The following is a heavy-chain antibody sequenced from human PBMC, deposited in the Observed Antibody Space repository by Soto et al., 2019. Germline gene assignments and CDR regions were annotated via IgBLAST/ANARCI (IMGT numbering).Heavy chain of an antibody. D-gene: IGHD2-8*01. CDR1: GFTFSSYG. V-gene: IGHV3-33*01. CDR3: ARDLVLNGAGYYYMAV. J-gene: IGHJ6*03. CDR2: IWYDGSNK. Sequence: QVQLVESGGGVVQPGRSLRLSCAASGFTFSSYGMHWVRQAPGKGLEWVAVIWYDGSNKYYADSVKGRFTISRDNSKNTLYLQMNSLRAEDTAVYYCARDLVLNGAGYYYMAVWGKGTTVTVSS.